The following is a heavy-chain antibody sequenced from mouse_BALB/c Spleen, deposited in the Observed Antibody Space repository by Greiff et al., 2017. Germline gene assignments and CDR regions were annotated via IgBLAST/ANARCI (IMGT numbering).Heavy chain of an antibody. CDR1: GYSFTGYY. CDR3: ARDLYYGKDYYAMDY. V-gene: IGHV1S34*01. J-gene: IGHJ4*01. Sequence: LVKTGASVKISCKASGYSFTGYYMHWVKQSHGKSLEWIGYISCYNGATSYNQKFKGKATFTVDTSSSTAYMQFNSLTSGDSAVYYCARDLYYGKDYYAMDYWGQGTSVTVSS. D-gene: IGHD1-2*01. CDR2: ISCYNGAT.